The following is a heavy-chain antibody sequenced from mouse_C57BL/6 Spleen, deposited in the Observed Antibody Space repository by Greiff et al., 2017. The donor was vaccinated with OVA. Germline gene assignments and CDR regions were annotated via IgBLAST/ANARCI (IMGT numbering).Heavy chain of an antibody. Sequence: EVKLVESGGGLVKPGGSLKLSCAASGFTFSDYGMHWVRQAPEKGLEWVAYISSGSSTIYYADTVKGRFTISRDNAKNTLFLQMTSLRSEDTAMYYCASLLLPGCDYWGQGTSVTVSS. D-gene: IGHD1-1*01. J-gene: IGHJ4*01. CDR1: GFTFSDYG. CDR3: ASLLLPGCDY. V-gene: IGHV5-17*01. CDR2: ISSGSSTI.